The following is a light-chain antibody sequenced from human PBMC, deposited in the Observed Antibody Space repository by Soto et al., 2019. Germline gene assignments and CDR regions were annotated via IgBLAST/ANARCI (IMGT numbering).Light chain of an antibody. J-gene: IGLJ1*01. CDR3: SSYPSSRTLYG. CDR2: EVS. Sequence: QSALTQPPSASWSPGQSVTISCTGTSSDVGGYNYVSWYQQHPGKAPKVMIYEVSNRPSGVSNRFSGSKSGNTASLTISGTKAEDQADYSCSSYPSSRTLYGLGSGTRSPS. CDR1: SSDVGGYNY. V-gene: IGLV2-14*01.